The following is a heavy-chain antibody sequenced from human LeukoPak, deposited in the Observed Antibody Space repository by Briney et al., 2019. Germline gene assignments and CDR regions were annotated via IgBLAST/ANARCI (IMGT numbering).Heavy chain of an antibody. CDR2: IYYSGST. Sequence: SQTLSLTCTVSGGSISSGGYSWSWIRQHPGKGLEWIGYIYYSGSTYYNPSLKSRVTISVDTSKNQFSLKLSSVTAADTAVYYCARASGYDILTGSPFDYWGQGTLVTVSS. CDR3: ARASGYDILTGSPFDY. J-gene: IGHJ4*02. CDR1: GGSISSGGYS. D-gene: IGHD3-9*01. V-gene: IGHV4-31*03.